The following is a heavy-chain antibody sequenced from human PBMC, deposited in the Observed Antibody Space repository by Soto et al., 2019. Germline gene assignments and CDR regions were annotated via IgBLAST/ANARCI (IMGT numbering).Heavy chain of an antibody. V-gene: IGHV4-4*02. Sequence: LSLTCVVSDGSISTYDCWTWVLQPPGKGLEWIVKMFHSGGADYSPSLKSRVTISADSSKNHFSLRLTAVTAADTAVYYCATGNVDSMLEYWGQGTQVTVSS. CDR3: ATGNVDSMLEY. D-gene: IGHD3-3*01. CDR1: DGSISTYDC. J-gene: IGHJ4*02. CDR2: MFHSGGA.